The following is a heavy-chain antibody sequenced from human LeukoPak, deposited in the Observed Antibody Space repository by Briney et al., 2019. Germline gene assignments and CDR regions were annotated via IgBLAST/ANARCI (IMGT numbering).Heavy chain of an antibody. V-gene: IGHV4-59*08. CDR2: FYHSGST. CDR3: ARSVNVAGPYYYYGMDL. J-gene: IGHJ6*02. D-gene: IGHD6-19*01. CDR1: GGFNTHYY. Sequence: SETLSLTCSVSGGFNTHYYWSWIRQPPGKGLEWIGYFYHSGSTNYNPSLKSRVTISVDTSKIQFSLKLSSVTAADTAVYYCARSVNVAGPYYYYGMDLWGQGTTVTVSS.